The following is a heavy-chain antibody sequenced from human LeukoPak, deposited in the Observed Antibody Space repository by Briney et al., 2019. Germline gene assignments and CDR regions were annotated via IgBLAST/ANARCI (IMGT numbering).Heavy chain of an antibody. CDR2: IKSKTEGGTT. D-gene: IGHD2-2*01. V-gene: IGHV3-15*01. Sequence: GGSLRLSCAASGFIFSNAWMSWVRQAPGKGLEWVGRIKSKTEGGTTDYAAPVKGRFTISRDDSKNTLYLQMNSLKTEDTAVYYCATDIVVVPAAHDYWGQGTLVTVPS. CDR1: GFIFSNAW. CDR3: ATDIVVVPAAHDY. J-gene: IGHJ4*02.